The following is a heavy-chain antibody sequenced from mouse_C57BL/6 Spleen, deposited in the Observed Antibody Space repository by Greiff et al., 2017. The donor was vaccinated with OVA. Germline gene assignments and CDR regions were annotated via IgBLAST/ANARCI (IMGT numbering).Heavy chain of an antibody. J-gene: IGHJ2*01. V-gene: IGHV1-69*01. Sequence: VQLQQPGAELVMPGASVKLSCKASGYTFTSYWMHWVKQRPGQGLEWIGEIDPSDSYTNYNQKFKGKSTLTVDKSSSTAYMQLSSLTSEDSAVYYCAITTVVADVWGKGTTLTVSS. CDR3: AITTVVADV. D-gene: IGHD1-1*01. CDR1: GYTFTSYW. CDR2: IDPSDSYT.